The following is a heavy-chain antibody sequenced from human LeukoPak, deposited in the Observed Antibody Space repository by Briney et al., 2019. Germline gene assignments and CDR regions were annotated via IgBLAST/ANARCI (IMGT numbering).Heavy chain of an antibody. V-gene: IGHV3-30-3*01. CDR2: ISYDGSNK. CDR3: ARVSSSWSPFDY. CDR1: GLTFSSYA. Sequence: GGSLRLSCAASGLTFSSYAMHWVRQAPGKGLEWVAVISYDGSNKYYADSVKGRFTISRDNSKNTLYLQMNSLRAEDTAVYYCARVSSSWSPFDYWGQGTLVTVSS. J-gene: IGHJ4*02. D-gene: IGHD6-13*01.